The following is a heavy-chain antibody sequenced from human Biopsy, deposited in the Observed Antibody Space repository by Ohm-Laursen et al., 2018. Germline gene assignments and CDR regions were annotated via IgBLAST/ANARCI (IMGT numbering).Heavy chain of an antibody. J-gene: IGHJ4*02. CDR2: IIPILRTT. CDR1: TCTFNSYG. CDR3: AREAIGSQLPCDD. V-gene: IGHV1-69*11. Sequence: GASVKVSCKAPTCTFNSYGIIWVRQAPGQGLEWMGRIIPILRTTAYAQTFLGRVTITADSPTSTVDMELTSLTSDDTAVYFCAREAIGSQLPCDDWGQGTLVTVSS. D-gene: IGHD3-10*01.